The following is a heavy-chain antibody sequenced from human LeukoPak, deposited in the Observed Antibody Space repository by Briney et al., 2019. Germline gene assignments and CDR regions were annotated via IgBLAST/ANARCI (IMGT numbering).Heavy chain of an antibody. D-gene: IGHD6-19*01. CDR1: GFTFSDYY. CDR3: ARGTSGWYRGFDY. CDR2: IISSGNTI. V-gene: IGHV3-11*01. Sequence: GGSLRLSCAASGFTFSDYYMSWIRQAPGKGLEWASYIISSGNTIYYADSVKGRFTISRDNAKNSLYLQMNSLRAEDTAVYYCARGTSGWYRGFDYWGQGTLVTVSS. J-gene: IGHJ4*02.